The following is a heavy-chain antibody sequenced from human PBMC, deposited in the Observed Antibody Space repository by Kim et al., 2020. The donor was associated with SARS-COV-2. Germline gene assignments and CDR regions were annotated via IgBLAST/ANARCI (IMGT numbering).Heavy chain of an antibody. CDR1: GFIFSDYA. CDR2: IGGSGDST. V-gene: IGHV3-23*01. J-gene: IGHJ4*02. Sequence: GGSLRLSCAASGFIFSDYAMSWVRQAPGKGLQWVASIGGSGDSTYYADSVRGRFTISKDTSNNTLYLQLNSLGADDTAVYFCAKDGWGSSAAKAADYFDYWGQGTLVTVSS. D-gene: IGHD3-10*01. CDR3: AKDGWGSSAAKAADYFDY.